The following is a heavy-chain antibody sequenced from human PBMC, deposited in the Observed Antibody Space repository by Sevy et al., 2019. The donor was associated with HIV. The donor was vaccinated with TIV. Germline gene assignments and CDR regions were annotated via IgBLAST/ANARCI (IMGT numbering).Heavy chain of an antibody. V-gene: IGHV3-7*01. CDR2: IKQDGSEK. J-gene: IGHJ4*02. CDR1: GFTFSSFW. Sequence: GGFLRLSCAASGFTFSSFWMHWVRQAPGKGLEWVANIKQDGSEKYYVHSVKGRFTISRDNAKNSLYLQMNSLRAEDTAVYYCARKIGGGNSFWGQGTLVTVSS. D-gene: IGHD1-1*01. CDR3: ARKIGGGNSF.